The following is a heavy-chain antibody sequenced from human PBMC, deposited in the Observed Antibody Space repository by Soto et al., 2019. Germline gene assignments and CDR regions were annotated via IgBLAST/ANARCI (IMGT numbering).Heavy chain of an antibody. J-gene: IGHJ4*02. CDR2: IWYDGSNK. V-gene: IGHV3-33*01. CDR3: ARDRTRDYGSSGYYYFGYFDY. CDR1: GFTFSSYG. Sequence: GGSLRLSCAASGFTFSSYGMHWVRQAPGKGLEWVAVIWYDGSNKYYADSGKGRFTISRDNSRNTLYMQMNSLRAADTAVYYCARDRTRDYGSSGYYYFGYFDYWGQGTLVTVSS. D-gene: IGHD3-22*01.